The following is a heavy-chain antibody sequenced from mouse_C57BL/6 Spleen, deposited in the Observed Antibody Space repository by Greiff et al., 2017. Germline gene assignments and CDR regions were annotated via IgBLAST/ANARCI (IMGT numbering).Heavy chain of an antibody. CDR1: GYTFTSYY. CDR3: ARAPLYDGYYPYFDY. CDR2: LYPGNGDT. Sequence: HVQLQPSWAELVRPGASVKMSCKASGYTFTSYYMHWVKQTPRQGLEWIGALYPGNGDTSYNQKFKGKATLTVDKSSSTAYMQLSSLTSQDSAVYFCARAPLYDGYYPYFDYWGQGTTLTVSS. V-gene: IGHV1-12*01. D-gene: IGHD2-3*01. J-gene: IGHJ2*01.